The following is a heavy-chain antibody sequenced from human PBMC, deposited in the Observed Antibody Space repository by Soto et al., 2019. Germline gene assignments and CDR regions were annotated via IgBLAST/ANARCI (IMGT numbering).Heavy chain of an antibody. V-gene: IGHV3-23*01. D-gene: IGHD3-10*01. CDR3: KGHHYGSGTYPHF. CDR1: GFSFTAYA. J-gene: IGHJ4*02. CDR2: LGGNSRSA. Sequence: EVQLLESGGDFVHPGGSARLSCAASGFSFTAYAFDWVRQTPGRGLEWVAGLGGNSRSAYYADSVEGRFTISRDNSRNTVFLQMNTLRVEDSATYSCKGHHYGSGTYPHFWGQGTLVTVAP.